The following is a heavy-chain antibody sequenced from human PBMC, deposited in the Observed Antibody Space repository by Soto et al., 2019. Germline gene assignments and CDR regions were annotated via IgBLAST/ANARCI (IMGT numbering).Heavy chain of an antibody. Sequence: EVQLVESGGGLVQPGGSLRLSCAASGFTVSSNYMSWVRQAPGKGLEWVSVIYSGGSTYYADSVKGRFTISRDNSKNTLDLQMNSLRAEDTAVYYCARVDSGNVPFHYFDYWGQGTLVTVSS. CDR1: GFTVSSNY. CDR2: IYSGGST. V-gene: IGHV3-66*01. CDR3: ARVDSGNVPFHYFDY. J-gene: IGHJ4*02. D-gene: IGHD1-26*01.